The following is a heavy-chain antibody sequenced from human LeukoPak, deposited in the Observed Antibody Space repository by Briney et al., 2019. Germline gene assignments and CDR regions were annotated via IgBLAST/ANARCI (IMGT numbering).Heavy chain of an antibody. Sequence: GGSLRLSCAASGFTFSSYGMHWVRQAPGKGLEWVAVIWYDGSQKYYADSVKGRFTISRDNSKNTLYLQMNSLRAEDTAVYYCAKDPADFWKRGNWFDPWGQGTLVTVSS. CDR2: IWYDGSQK. J-gene: IGHJ5*02. CDR3: AKDPADFWKRGNWFDP. V-gene: IGHV3-30*02. D-gene: IGHD3-3*01. CDR1: GFTFSSYG.